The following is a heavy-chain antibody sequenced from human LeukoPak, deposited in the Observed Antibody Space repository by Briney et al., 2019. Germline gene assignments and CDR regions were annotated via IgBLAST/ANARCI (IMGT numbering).Heavy chain of an antibody. CDR1: GGTFSSYA. CDR3: ARHPPYYVILTGYYYYYYGMDV. J-gene: IGHJ6*04. CDR2: IIPIFGTA. D-gene: IGHD3-9*01. V-gene: IGHV1-69*13. Sequence: SVKVSCKASGGTFSSYAISWVRQAPGQGLEWMGGIIPIFGTANYAQKFQGRVTITADESTSTAYMELSSLRSEDTAVYYCARHPPYYVILTGYYYYYYGMDVWGKGTTVTVSS.